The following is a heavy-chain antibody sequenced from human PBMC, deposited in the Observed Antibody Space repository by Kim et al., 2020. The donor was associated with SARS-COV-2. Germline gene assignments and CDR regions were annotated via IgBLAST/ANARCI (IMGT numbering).Heavy chain of an antibody. D-gene: IGHD3-16*01. CDR3: ASAGSPMTPLSYGMDV. CDR2: VSSSSNPI. J-gene: IGHJ6*01. Sequence: GGSLRLSCEASGFTFRDFGMNWVRQAPGKGLEWVSFVSSSSNPIYYVDSVKGRFTASSDNAKNSLYLRLNSLRVETTGVYFCASAGSPMTPLSYGMDVWG. CDR1: GFTFRDFG. V-gene: IGHV3-48*04.